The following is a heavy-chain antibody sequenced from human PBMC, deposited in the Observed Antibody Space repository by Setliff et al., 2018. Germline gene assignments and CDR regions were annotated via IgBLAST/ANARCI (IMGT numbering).Heavy chain of an antibody. CDR3: ARLGGSSGSGGFYYYYYYMDV. CDR1: GGSISSYY. V-gene: IGHV4-34*01. CDR2: INHSGST. J-gene: IGHJ6*03. Sequence: SETLSLTCTVSGGSISSYYWSWIRQPPGKGLEWIGEINHSGSTNYNPSLKSRVTISVDTSKNQFSLKLSSVTAADTAVYYCARLGGSSGSGGFYYYYYYMDVWGKGTTVTVSS. D-gene: IGHD3-22*01.